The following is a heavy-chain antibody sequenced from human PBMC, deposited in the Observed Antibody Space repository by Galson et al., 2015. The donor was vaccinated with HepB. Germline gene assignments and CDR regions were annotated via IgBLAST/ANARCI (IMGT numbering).Heavy chain of an antibody. J-gene: IGHJ5*02. D-gene: IGHD6-19*01. CDR2: ISSNGGST. CDR1: GFTFSSYA. CDR3: VKDQDSGGWYSPRFDP. Sequence: SLRLSCAASGFTFSSYAMHWVRQAPGKGLEYVSAISSNGGSTYYADSVKGRFTISRDNSKNTLYLQMSSLRAEDTAVYYCVKDQDSGGWYSPRFDPWGQGTLVTVSS. V-gene: IGHV3-64D*06.